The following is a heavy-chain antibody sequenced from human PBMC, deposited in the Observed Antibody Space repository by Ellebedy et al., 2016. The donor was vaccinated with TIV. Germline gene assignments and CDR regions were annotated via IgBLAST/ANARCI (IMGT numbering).Heavy chain of an antibody. D-gene: IGHD2-2*01. J-gene: IGHJ5*02. CDR1: GFKFSGYS. V-gene: IGHV3-21*01. CDR3: ARGRYYCSSTSCYAPSWFDP. CDR2: ISTSSSFI. Sequence: GGSLRLSXAISGFKFSGYSMSWVRQAPGKGLEWVSFISTSSSFIHYEDSVKGRFTISRDNARNSLFLQMNSLRAEDTAVYFCARGRYYCSSTSCYAPSWFDPWGQGTLVTVSS.